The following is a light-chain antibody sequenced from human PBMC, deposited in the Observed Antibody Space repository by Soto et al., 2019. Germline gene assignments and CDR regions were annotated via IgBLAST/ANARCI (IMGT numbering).Light chain of an antibody. V-gene: IGLV2-8*01. Sequence: QSALTQTPSASGSLGQSVTISCTGTSSDIGAYDSVSWYQHHPGKAPRALIYEVSKRPSGVPDRFSGSKSGNTASLTVSGLQTEDEADYDCSSYGGSNNYVFGTGTKLTVL. J-gene: IGLJ1*01. CDR3: SSYGGSNNYV. CDR2: EVS. CDR1: SSDIGAYDS.